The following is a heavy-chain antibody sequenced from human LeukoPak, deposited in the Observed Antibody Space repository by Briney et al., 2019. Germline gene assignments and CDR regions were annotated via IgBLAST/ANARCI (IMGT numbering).Heavy chain of an antibody. CDR1: GYTFTSYG. D-gene: IGHD2-15*01. Sequence: ASVKVSCKASGYTFTSYGISWVRQAPGQGLEWMGSINPNSGNTGYAQKFQGRVTMTRNTSISTAYMELSSLRSEDTAVYYCARAPIVVVVAAKVRGFDPWGQGTLVTVSS. CDR3: ARAPIVVVVAAKVRGFDP. CDR2: INPNSGNT. J-gene: IGHJ5*02. V-gene: IGHV1-8*02.